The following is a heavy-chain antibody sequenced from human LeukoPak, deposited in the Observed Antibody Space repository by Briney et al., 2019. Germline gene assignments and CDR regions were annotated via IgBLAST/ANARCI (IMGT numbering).Heavy chain of an antibody. D-gene: IGHD2-2*01. Sequence: GGSLRPSCAASGFTFSSYAMHWVRQAPGKGLEYVSAISSNGGSTYYANSVKGRFTISRDNSKNTLYLQMGSLRAEDIAVYYCARGGSGYCSSTSCFGFDYWGQGTLVTVSS. CDR3: ARGGSGYCSSTSCFGFDY. CDR2: ISSNGGST. V-gene: IGHV3-64*01. CDR1: GFTFSSYA. J-gene: IGHJ4*02.